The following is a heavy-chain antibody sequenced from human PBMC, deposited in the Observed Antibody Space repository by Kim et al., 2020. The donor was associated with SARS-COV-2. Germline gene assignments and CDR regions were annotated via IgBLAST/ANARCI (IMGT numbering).Heavy chain of an antibody. CDR3: AREGTTVTTFGMWFVP. J-gene: IGHJ5*02. CDR2: IWYDGSNK. CDR1: GFTFSSYG. V-gene: IGHV3-33*01. D-gene: IGHD4-17*01. Sequence: GGSLRLSCAASGFTFSSYGMHWVRQAPGKGLEWVAVIWYDGSNKYYADSVKGRFTISRDNSKNTLYLQMNSLRAEDTAVYYCAREGTTVTTFGMWFVPWGQGTLVTVSS.